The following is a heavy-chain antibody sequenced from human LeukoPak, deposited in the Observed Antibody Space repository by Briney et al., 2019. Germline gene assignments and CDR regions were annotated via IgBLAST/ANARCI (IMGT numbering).Heavy chain of an antibody. CDR2: ISGSGGST. V-gene: IGHV3-23*01. CDR1: GFTFSSYA. Sequence: GGSLRLSCAASGFTFSSYAMSSVRQAPGKGLEWVSAISGSGGSTYYADSVKGRFTISRDSSKNTLYLQMNSLRAEDTAVYYCAKDHRSGWYFDYWGQGTLVTVSS. J-gene: IGHJ4*02. D-gene: IGHD6-19*01. CDR3: AKDHRSGWYFDY.